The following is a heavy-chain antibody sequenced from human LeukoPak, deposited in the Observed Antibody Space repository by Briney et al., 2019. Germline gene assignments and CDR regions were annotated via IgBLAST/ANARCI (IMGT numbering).Heavy chain of an antibody. CDR3: ARDDYYDSPHWYFDL. D-gene: IGHD3-22*01. CDR2: MNPNSGNT. V-gene: IGHV1-8*01. Sequence: ASVKVSCKASGYTFTSYDINWVRQATGQGLEWMGWMNPNSGNTGYAQKFQGRVTMTTDTSTSTAYMELRSLRSDDTAVYYCARDDYYDSPHWYFDLWGRGTLVTVSS. J-gene: IGHJ2*01. CDR1: GYTFTSYD.